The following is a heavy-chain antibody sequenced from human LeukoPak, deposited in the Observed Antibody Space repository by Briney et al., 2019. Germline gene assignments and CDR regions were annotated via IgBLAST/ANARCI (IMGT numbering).Heavy chain of an antibody. CDR2: ISGDSSDI. Sequence: PGGSLRLSCAASGFNFRTYTVNWVRQAPGKGLEWVSSISGDSSDICYADSVQGRFTISRDNAKDSLYLLINSLRAEDTAVYYCAADSSGYYEAFDLWGQGTVVTVSS. V-gene: IGHV3-21*01. D-gene: IGHD3-22*01. CDR3: AADSSGYYEAFDL. J-gene: IGHJ3*01. CDR1: GFNFRTYT.